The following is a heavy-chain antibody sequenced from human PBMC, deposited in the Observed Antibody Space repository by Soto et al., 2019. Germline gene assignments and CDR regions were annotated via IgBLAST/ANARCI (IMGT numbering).Heavy chain of an antibody. CDR2: IYSGGST. V-gene: IGHV3-53*01. CDR1: GFTVSSNY. J-gene: IGHJ6*02. CDR3: ARKRDPYYGMDV. Sequence: GGSLRLSCAASGFTVSSNYMSWVRQAPGKGLVWVSVIYSGGSTYYADSVKGRFTISRDNSKNTLYLQMNSLRAEDTAVYYCARKRDPYYGMDVWGQGTTVTVSS.